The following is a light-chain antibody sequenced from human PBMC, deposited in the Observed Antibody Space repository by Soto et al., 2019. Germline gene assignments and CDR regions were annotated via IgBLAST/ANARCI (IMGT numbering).Light chain of an antibody. J-gene: IGKJ1*01. CDR3: QQYSSYWT. V-gene: IGKV1-5*03. Sequence: DIPITQYPSTLPASVGDKVTITCRASQSISGWLAWYQQKPGTAPKLLIYKASSLESGVPSRFSGSGFGTEFTLTISSLQPDDLATYYCQQYSSYWTFGQGTKVDIK. CDR1: QSISGW. CDR2: KAS.